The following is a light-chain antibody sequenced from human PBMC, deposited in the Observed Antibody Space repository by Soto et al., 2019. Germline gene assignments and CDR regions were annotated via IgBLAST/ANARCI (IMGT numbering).Light chain of an antibody. CDR3: QQYYSTPQT. J-gene: IGKJ1*01. CDR2: WAS. V-gene: IGKV4-1*01. Sequence: DIVMTQSPDSLAVSLGERATINCKSSRSVLYSSNNKTFLAWYQQKPGPPPKLLIYWASTRESGVPDRFSGSGSGTDLTLTISSLQAEDVAGYYCQQYYSTPQTFGQGTKVEIK. CDR1: RSVLYSSNNKTF.